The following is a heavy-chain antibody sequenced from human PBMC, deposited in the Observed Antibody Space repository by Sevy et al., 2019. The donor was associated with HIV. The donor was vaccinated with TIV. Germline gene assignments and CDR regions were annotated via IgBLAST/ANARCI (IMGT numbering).Heavy chain of an antibody. CDR2: IHYSGST. Sequence: SESLSLTCSVSYGPISAYYWNWIRQSPGKGLEWIGYIHYSGSTNYNPAFKSRVTMSLDTSKNQFSLQLKSVTAADTGLYYCARAPPVRSGDDSLNWFDPWGRGTLVTVSS. J-gene: IGHJ5*02. V-gene: IGHV4-59*01. D-gene: IGHD5-12*01. CDR3: ARAPPVRSGDDSLNWFDP. CDR1: YGPISAYY.